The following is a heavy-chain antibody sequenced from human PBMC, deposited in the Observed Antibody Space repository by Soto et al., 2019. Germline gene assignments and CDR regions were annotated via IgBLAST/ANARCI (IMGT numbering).Heavy chain of an antibody. V-gene: IGHV4-31*03. Sequence: PSETLSLTCTVSGGSISGADYYWSWIRQHPGKGLEWIGYIYYSGSTYYNPSLKSRVTMSVDTSKNQFSLKLSSVTAADTAVYYCASDHRIYGSGTYNWFDPWGQGTLVTVSS. CDR1: GGSISGADYY. J-gene: IGHJ5*02. D-gene: IGHD3-10*01. CDR2: IYYSGST. CDR3: ASDHRIYGSGTYNWFDP.